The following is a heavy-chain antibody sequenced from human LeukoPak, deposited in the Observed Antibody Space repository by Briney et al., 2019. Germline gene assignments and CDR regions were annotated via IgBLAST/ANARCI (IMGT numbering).Heavy chain of an antibody. Sequence: SETLSLTCGVSGGAISRYYWSSIRQPPGKGLEWIGYIYYSGSTNYNPSLKSRVTISVDTSKNQFSLKLSSVAAADTAVYYCARDLRGWYGMNWFDPWGQGTLVTVSS. CDR2: IYYSGST. D-gene: IGHD6-19*01. V-gene: IGHV4-59*01. CDR1: GGAISRYY. J-gene: IGHJ5*02. CDR3: ARDLRGWYGMNWFDP.